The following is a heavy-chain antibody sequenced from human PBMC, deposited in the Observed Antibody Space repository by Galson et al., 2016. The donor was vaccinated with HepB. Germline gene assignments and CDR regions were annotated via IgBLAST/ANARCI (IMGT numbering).Heavy chain of an antibody. CDR3: AREWELGGYFDY. CDR2: LSHDGVTT. Sequence: SLRLSCAASEFTFNNCPLHWVRQAPAKGLEWVAVLSHDGVTTFYADSVRARFTISRAKSKTTVYLQMDGLSAEDTAVYYCAREWELGGYFDYWGQGTLVTVSS. V-gene: IGHV3-30-3*01. CDR1: EFTFNNCP. J-gene: IGHJ4*02. D-gene: IGHD1-26*01.